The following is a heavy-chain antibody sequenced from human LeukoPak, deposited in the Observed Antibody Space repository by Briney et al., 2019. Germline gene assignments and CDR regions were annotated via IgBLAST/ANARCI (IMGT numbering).Heavy chain of an antibody. Sequence: GGSLRLSCAASGFTFSSYEMNWVRQAPGKGLEWVSYISSSGSTIFYADSVKGRFTISRDNAKNSLYLQMNSLRAEDTAVYYCARSVVAATETFDYWGQGTLVTVSS. V-gene: IGHV3-48*03. CDR2: ISSSGSTI. CDR1: GFTFSSYE. D-gene: IGHD2-15*01. CDR3: ARSVVAATETFDY. J-gene: IGHJ4*02.